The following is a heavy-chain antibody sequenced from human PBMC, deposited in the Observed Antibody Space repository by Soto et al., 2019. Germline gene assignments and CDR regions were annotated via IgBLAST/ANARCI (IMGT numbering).Heavy chain of an antibody. V-gene: IGHV4-4*02. Sequence: SETLSLTCAVSGGSFTSDNWWTWVRQPPGQGLEWIGEIYRTGSTNYNPSLKSRVTISLDKSENQFSLKVTSLTAADTAVYYCASRDPGNSVDYWGQGTLVTVSS. CDR2: IYRTGST. J-gene: IGHJ4*02. CDR1: GGSFTSDNW. CDR3: ASRDPGNSVDY. D-gene: IGHD5-12*01.